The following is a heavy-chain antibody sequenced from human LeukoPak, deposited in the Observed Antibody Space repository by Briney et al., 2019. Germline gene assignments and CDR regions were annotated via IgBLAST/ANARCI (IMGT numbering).Heavy chain of an antibody. V-gene: IGHV3-30*04. CDR1: GFTFSSYA. D-gene: IGHD3-9*01. Sequence: GGSLRLSCAASGFTFSSYAMHWVRQAPGKGLEWVAVISYDGSNKYYADSVKGRFTISRDNSKNTLYPQMNSLRAEDTAVYYCARAKDDILTGYYYYYGMDVWGQGTTVTVSS. CDR3: ARAKDDILTGYYYYYGMDV. CDR2: ISYDGSNK. J-gene: IGHJ6*02.